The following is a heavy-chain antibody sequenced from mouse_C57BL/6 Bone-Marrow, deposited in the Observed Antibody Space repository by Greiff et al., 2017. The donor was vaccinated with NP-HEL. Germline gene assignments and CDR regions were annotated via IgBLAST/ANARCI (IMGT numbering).Heavy chain of an antibody. V-gene: IGHV1-82*01. J-gene: IGHJ3*01. Sequence: VKLVESGPELVKPGASVKISCKASGYAFSSSWLNWVKQRPGKGLEWIGRIYPGDGDTNYNGKFKGKATLTADKSSSTAYMQLSSLTSEDSAVYFCAKRDYYGSSYFAYWGQGTLVTVSA. CDR1: GYAFSSSW. CDR3: AKRDYYGSSYFAY. CDR2: IYPGDGDT. D-gene: IGHD1-1*01.